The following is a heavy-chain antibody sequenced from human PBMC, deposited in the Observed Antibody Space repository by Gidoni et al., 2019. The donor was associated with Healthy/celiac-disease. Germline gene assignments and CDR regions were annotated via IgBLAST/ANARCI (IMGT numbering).Heavy chain of an antibody. J-gene: IGHJ4*02. CDR3: AREELDIVVVVAATRFDY. CDR1: GFTFSSYW. V-gene: IGHV3-7*01. CDR2: IKQDGSEK. D-gene: IGHD2-15*01. Sequence: EVQLVESGGGLVQPGGSLRLSCAASGFTFSSYWMSWVRQAPGKGLEWVANIKQDGSEKYYVDSVKGRFTISRDNAKNSLYLQMNSLRAEDTAVYYCAREELDIVVVVAATRFDYWGQGTLVTVSS.